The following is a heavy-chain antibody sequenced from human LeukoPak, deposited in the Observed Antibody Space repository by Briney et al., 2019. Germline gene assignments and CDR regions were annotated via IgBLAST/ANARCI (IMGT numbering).Heavy chain of an antibody. Sequence: SETLSLSCTVSGGSISSYFWSWIRQPPGKGLEWIGDIYYSGSTNYNPSLKSRVSISVDTSKNQFSLKLNSVTAADTVVYYCARGSVTATSPFAYWGQGTLVTVSS. J-gene: IGHJ4*02. V-gene: IGHV4-59*01. D-gene: IGHD2-21*02. CDR2: IYYSGST. CDR3: ARGSVTATSPFAY. CDR1: GGSISSYF.